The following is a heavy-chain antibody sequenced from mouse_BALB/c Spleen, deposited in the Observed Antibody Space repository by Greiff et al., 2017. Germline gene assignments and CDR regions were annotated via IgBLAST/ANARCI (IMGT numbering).Heavy chain of an antibody. Sequence: LQQPGSELVRPGASVKLSCKASGYTFTSYWMHWVKQRPGQGLEWIGNIYPGSGSTNYDEKFKGKATLTADTSSSTAYMQLSSLTSEDSAVYFCARGEVGDYWGQGTTLTVSS. CDR1: GYTFTSYW. V-gene: IGHV1S22*01. J-gene: IGHJ2*01. CDR2: IYPGSGST. D-gene: IGHD1-1*02. CDR3: ARGEVGDY.